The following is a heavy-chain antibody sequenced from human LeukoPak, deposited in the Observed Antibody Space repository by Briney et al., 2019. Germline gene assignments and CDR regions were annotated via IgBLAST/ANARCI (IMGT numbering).Heavy chain of an antibody. J-gene: IGHJ4*02. Sequence: ASVKVACKASGCTFTSFDINWVRQATGQGLEWMGWMNTNSGKTGYAQTFQGRVTMTRDTSINTAYMELTSLRSDDTAVYYCARESGFYASGSRYWGQGTLVIVSS. CDR1: GCTFTSFD. V-gene: IGHV1-8*01. CDR3: ARESGFYASGSRY. D-gene: IGHD3-10*01. CDR2: MNTNSGKT.